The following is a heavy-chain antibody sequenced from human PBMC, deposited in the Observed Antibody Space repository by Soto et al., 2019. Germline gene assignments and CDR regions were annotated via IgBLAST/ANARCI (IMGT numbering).Heavy chain of an antibody. Sequence: QLQLQESGPGLVKPSETLSLTCTVSGGSISSSSYYWGWIRQPPGKGLEWIGSIYYSGSTYYNPSLKSRVTISVDTSKNQFSLKLSSVTAADTAVYYCARQGGYSGYPKDWGQGTLVTVSS. D-gene: IGHD5-12*01. V-gene: IGHV4-39*01. J-gene: IGHJ4*02. CDR2: IYYSGST. CDR1: GGSISSSSYY. CDR3: ARQGGYSGYPKD.